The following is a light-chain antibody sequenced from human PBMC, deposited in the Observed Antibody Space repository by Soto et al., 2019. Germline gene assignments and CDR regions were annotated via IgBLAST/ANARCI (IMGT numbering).Light chain of an antibody. CDR2: DAS. Sequence: EIVLTQSPATLSLSPGERATLSCRASQSVSSYLAWYQQKPGQAPRLLIYDASNWATGIPARFSASGSGTDFTLTISSLEPEDFEIYYCQQRSNWPPVTFGGGTKVEIK. CDR3: QQRSNWPPVT. V-gene: IGKV3-11*01. CDR1: QSVSSY. J-gene: IGKJ4*01.